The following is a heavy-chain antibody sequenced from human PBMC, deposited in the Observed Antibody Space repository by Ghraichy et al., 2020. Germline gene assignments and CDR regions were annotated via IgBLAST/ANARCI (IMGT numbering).Heavy chain of an antibody. J-gene: IGHJ3*02. Sequence: GGSLRLSCAASGFTFSSHWMSWVRRAPGKGLEWVANIKQDGSETHYVDSVKGRFTISRDNAKKSLFLQMNSLRAEDTAIYYCVRHLNYAFNMWGQGTMVTVSS. CDR1: GFTFSSHW. CDR3: VRHLNYAFNM. V-gene: IGHV3-7*01. CDR2: IKQDGSET.